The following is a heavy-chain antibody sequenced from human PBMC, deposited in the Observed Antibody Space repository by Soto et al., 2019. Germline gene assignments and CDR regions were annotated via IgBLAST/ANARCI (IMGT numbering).Heavy chain of an antibody. V-gene: IGHV3-30*01. CDR2: ISYDGSNK. D-gene: IGHD6-19*01. Sequence: HPGGSLRLSCAASGFTFSNYAMQWVRQAPGKGQEWVALISYDGSNKYYADSVKGRFTISRDNSKNTLYLQMNSLRAEDTAVYYCARDGLPYSSGWYLVHGWFDPWGQGTLVTVSS. J-gene: IGHJ5*02. CDR1: GFTFSNYA. CDR3: ARDGLPYSSGWYLVHGWFDP.